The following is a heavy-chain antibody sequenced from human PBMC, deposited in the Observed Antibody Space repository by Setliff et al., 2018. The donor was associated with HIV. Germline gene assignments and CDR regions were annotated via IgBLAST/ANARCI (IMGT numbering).Heavy chain of an antibody. CDR3: ARSGGLRSFDWLPYHYYFDY. Sequence: LRLSCAASGFTFSSYSMNWVRQAPGKGLEWVSSISSNSSYIYYADSVKGRFTISRDNAKNSLYLQMNSLRADDTAVYYCARSGGLRSFDWLPYHYYFDYWGQGTLVTVSS. D-gene: IGHD3-9*01. J-gene: IGHJ4*02. V-gene: IGHV3-21*01. CDR2: ISSNSSYI. CDR1: GFTFSSYS.